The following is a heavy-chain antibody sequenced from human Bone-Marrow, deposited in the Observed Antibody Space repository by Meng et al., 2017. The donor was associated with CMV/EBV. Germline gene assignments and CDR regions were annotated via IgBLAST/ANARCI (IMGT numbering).Heavy chain of an antibody. V-gene: IGHV3-74*01. Sequence: GESLKISCAASGFTFSSYWMHWVRQAPGKGLVWVSRINSDGSSTSYADSVKGRFTISRDNAKNTLYLQMNSLRAEDTAVYYCARVQGWLQLGYYYYGMDVWAQGTTVTVSS. J-gene: IGHJ6*02. CDR2: INSDGSST. CDR1: GFTFSSYW. CDR3: ARVQGWLQLGYYYYGMDV. D-gene: IGHD5-24*01.